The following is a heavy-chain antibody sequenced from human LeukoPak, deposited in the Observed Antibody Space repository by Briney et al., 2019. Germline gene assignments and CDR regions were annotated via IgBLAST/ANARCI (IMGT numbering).Heavy chain of an antibody. CDR2: IYSGGST. V-gene: IGHV3-66*01. CDR3: ARDFLSSYGMDV. CDR1: GFTVSSNH. Sequence: PGGSLRLSCAASGFTVSSNHMSWVRQAPGKGLEWVSVIYSGGSTYYADSVKGRFTISRDNSKNTLYLQMNSLRAEDTAVYYCARDFLSSYGMDVWGQGTTVTVSS. J-gene: IGHJ6*02.